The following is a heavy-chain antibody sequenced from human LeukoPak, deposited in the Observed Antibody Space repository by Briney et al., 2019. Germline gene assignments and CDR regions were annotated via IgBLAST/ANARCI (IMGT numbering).Heavy chain of an antibody. J-gene: IGHJ4*02. Sequence: SVTVSCKASGDTFSSYYMHWVRPAPGQGLEWMGIINPSGGSTTYAQKFQGRVTMTRDTSTSTVYMELSSLRSEDTAVYYCARGGVLRFLEHLDYWGQGTLVAVSS. V-gene: IGHV1-46*01. CDR1: GDTFSSYY. CDR3: ARGGVLRFLEHLDY. CDR2: INPSGGST. D-gene: IGHD3-3*01.